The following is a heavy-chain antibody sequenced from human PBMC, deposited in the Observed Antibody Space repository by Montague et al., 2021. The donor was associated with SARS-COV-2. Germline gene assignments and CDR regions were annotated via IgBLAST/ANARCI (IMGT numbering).Heavy chain of an antibody. CDR2: KYYSGST. CDR3: AGVRNYGSGTYLGMDV. J-gene: IGHJ6*02. CDR1: GASISSSSYY. Sequence: SETLSLTCTVSGASISSSSYYWGRIRQPPGKGLEWIGFKYYSGSTYYNPTLKSRVTISVDTSKNQFSLKLSSVTAADTAVYYCAGVRNYGSGTYLGMDVWGQGTTVTVSS. D-gene: IGHD3-10*01. V-gene: IGHV4-39*01.